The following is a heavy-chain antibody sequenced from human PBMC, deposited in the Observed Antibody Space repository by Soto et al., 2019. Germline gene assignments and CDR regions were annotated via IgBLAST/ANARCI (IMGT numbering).Heavy chain of an antibody. V-gene: IGHV2-70*11. CDR3: SRIQSSGWYVGTFDY. CDR1: WFSLSTSGMC. D-gene: IGHD6-19*01. Sequence: VSGPTLVNPTQTLTLTCTFSWFSLSTSGMCVSWIRQPPGKALEWLARIDWDDDKYYSTSLKTRLTISKDTSKNQVVLTMTNMDPVDTATYYCSRIQSSGWYVGTFDYWGQESLVTVSS. J-gene: IGHJ4*02. CDR2: IDWDDDK.